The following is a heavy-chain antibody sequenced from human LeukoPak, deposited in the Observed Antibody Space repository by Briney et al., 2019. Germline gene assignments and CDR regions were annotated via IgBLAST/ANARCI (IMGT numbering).Heavy chain of an antibody. J-gene: IGHJ4*02. V-gene: IGHV3-30*18. Sequence: GRSLRLSCAASGFTFSSYGMHWVPQAPGKGLEWVAVISYDGSNKYYADSVKGRFTISRDNSKNTLYLQMNSLRAEDTAVYYCAKDHGGYDYWGQGTLVTVSS. D-gene: IGHD4-17*01. CDR2: ISYDGSNK. CDR1: GFTFSSYG. CDR3: AKDHGGYDY.